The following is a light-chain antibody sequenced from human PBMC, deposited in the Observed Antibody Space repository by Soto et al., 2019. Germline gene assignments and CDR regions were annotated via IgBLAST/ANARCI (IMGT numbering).Light chain of an antibody. CDR3: MQTLQTPYT. J-gene: IGKJ2*01. CDR2: LGS. CDR1: QSLLHSDGYNY. V-gene: IGKV2-28*01. Sequence: DIVMTQSPLSLPVTPGEPASISCRSSQSLLHSDGYNYLNWYLQKPGQSPQLLIYLGSNRASGVPDRFGGSGSGTDFIMNISRVEADDGGVYYCMQTLQTPYTFGQGTKLESK.